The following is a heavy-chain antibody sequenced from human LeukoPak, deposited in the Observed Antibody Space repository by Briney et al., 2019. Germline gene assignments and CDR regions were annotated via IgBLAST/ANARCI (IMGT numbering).Heavy chain of an antibody. V-gene: IGHV1-2*02. CDR3: ARTDCTNGVCYIPYFDY. D-gene: IGHD2-8*01. CDR2: INPKNGGT. J-gene: IGHJ4*02. CDR1: GHTFTGYY. Sequence: ASVKVSCKASGHTFTGYYIHWVRQAPGQGLEWMGWINPKNGGTKYGQKFQGRVTMTRDTSTSTVYMELSSLRSEDTAVYYCARTDCTNGVCYIPYFDYWGQGTLVTVSS.